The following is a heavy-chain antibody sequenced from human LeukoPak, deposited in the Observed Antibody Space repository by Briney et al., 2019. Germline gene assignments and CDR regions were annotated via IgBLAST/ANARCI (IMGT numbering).Heavy chain of an antibody. CDR2: FSASGDTT. Sequence: GGALRLSCAASGFPFSAYAMSWGGAGPGKGVEWVSAFSASGDTTYYADSVWGRVTLSRDNSRNTLYLQMNSLRAKDTAVYYCAKDGERYYDGSSYYYYFDYWGQGTLVTVSS. J-gene: IGHJ4*02. CDR1: GFPFSAYA. D-gene: IGHD3-22*01. V-gene: IGHV3-23*01. CDR3: AKDGERYYDGSSYYYYFDY.